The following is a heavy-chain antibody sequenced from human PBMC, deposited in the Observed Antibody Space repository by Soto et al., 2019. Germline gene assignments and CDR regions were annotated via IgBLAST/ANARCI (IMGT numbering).Heavy chain of an antibody. J-gene: IGHJ6*02. CDR3: ARDKMGAGYSYGPGRGYYYYGMDV. D-gene: IGHD5-18*01. CDR1: VFTFSSYW. CDR2: IKQDGSEK. Sequence: HPWGPLRRSCAASVFTFSSYWMSWVRQAPGKGLAWVANIKQDGSEKYYVDSVKGRFTISRDNAKNSLYLQMNSLRAEDTAVYYCARDKMGAGYSYGPGRGYYYYGMDVWGQGTTVSVSS. V-gene: IGHV3-7*01.